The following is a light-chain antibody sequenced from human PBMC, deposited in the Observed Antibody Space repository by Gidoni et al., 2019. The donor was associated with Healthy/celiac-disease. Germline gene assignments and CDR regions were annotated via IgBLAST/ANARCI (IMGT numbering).Light chain of an antibody. J-gene: IGKJ4*01. V-gene: IGKV1-39*01. CDR3: QQSDSTPLT. CDR1: QSNSSY. Sequence: IQMTLSPSPLSASVGDRVTITYRASQSNSSYLNWYQQKPGKAPKLLIYAASSLQSGVPSRFSGSGSGTDFTLTISRLQPEDFATYYCQQSDSTPLTFGGGTKVEIK. CDR2: AAS.